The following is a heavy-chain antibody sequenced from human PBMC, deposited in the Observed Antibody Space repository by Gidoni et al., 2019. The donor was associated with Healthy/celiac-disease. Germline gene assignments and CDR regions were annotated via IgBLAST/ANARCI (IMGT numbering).Heavy chain of an antibody. D-gene: IGHD3-3*02. CDR3: ARDIISIPPDYYYYYGMDV. V-gene: IGHV3-11*06. Sequence: QVQLVESGGGLVKPGGSRRLSCAASGFTFSDYYMSWIRQAPGKGLEWVSYISSSSSYTNYADSVKGRLTISRDNAKNSLYLQMNSLRAEDTAVYYCARDIISIPPDYYYYYGMDVWGQGTTVTVSS. J-gene: IGHJ6*02. CDR1: GFTFSDYY. CDR2: ISSSSSYT.